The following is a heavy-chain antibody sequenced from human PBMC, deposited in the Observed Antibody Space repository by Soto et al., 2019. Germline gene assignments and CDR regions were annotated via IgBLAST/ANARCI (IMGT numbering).Heavy chain of an antibody. D-gene: IGHD3-22*01. CDR3: AKEHDNSGYYP. J-gene: IGHJ5*02. CDR2: ISNSGGAT. CDR1: GFTFSTYA. V-gene: IGHV3-23*01. Sequence: EVQLLESGGGLVQPGGSLRLSCAASGFTFSTYAMSWVRQAPGKGLEWVSEISNSGGATKYGDSMKGRFIISRDNSKNTLYLQMNSLRAEDTAVYYCAKEHDNSGYYPWGQGTLVTVSS.